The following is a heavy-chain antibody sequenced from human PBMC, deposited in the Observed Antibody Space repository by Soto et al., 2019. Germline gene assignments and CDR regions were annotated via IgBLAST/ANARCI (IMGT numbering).Heavy chain of an antibody. D-gene: IGHD5-12*01. J-gene: IGHJ4*02. CDR1: GGSFSGYY. Sequence: SETLSLTCAVYGGSFSGYYWSWIRQPPGKGLEWIGEINHSGSTNYNPSLKSRVTISVDTSKNQFSLKLSSVTAADTAVYYCARCSGGYDFDYWGQGTLVTVSS. CDR3: ARCSGGYDFDY. V-gene: IGHV4-34*01. CDR2: INHSGST.